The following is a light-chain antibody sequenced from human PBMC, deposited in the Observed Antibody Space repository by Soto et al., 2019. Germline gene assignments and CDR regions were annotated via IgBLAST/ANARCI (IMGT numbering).Light chain of an antibody. V-gene: IGLV2-8*01. CDR3: SSHAGIINVV. Sequence: QSALTQPPSASGSPGQSVTISCTGTSSDVGGYNYVSWYQQHPGKAPKLMIYEVTKRPSGVPDRFSGSKSGNTASLTVSGLQAEDEADYYCSSHAGIINVVFGGGPKLTVL. J-gene: IGLJ3*02. CDR1: SSDVGGYNY. CDR2: EVT.